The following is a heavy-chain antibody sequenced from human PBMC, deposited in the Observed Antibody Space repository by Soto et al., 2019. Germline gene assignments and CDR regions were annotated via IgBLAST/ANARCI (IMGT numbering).Heavy chain of an antibody. Sequence: QVRLVQSGAEVRKPGASVKLSCKASGYTFTTYYIHWVRQAPGQRLEWMGIINPNGGATSYAQNFQGRVTMTGDTSTNTVYMEMSSLRSDDTAMYYCTRALTEFDYWGPGTVVTVSS. V-gene: IGHV1-46*01. CDR2: INPNGGAT. J-gene: IGHJ4*02. CDR3: TRALTEFDY. D-gene: IGHD7-27*01. CDR1: GYTFTTYY.